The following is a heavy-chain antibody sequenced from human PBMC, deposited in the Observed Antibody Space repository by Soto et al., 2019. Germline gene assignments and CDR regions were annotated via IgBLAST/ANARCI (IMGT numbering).Heavy chain of an antibody. V-gene: IGHV4-31*03. D-gene: IGHD6-25*01. CDR2: IHFSGNI. CDR3: ARGPDRAKAGY. CDR1: GVSISSGESY. Sequence: QVHLQESGPGLVKPSQTLSLTCTVSGVSISSGESYWAWIRQTPGKGLECIGHIHFSGNIIYNPSLTGRLTISVDTSKNQFSLNLASVTAADTAVYYCARGPDRAKAGYWGHGTRLIVSS. J-gene: IGHJ4*01.